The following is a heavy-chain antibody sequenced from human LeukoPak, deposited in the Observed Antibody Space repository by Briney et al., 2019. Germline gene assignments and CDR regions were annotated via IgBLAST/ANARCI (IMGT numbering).Heavy chain of an antibody. CDR1: GFTFSDYY. Sequence: GGSLRLSCAASGFTFSDYYMSWIRQAPGKGLEWVSYISSSGSTIYYADSVKGRFTIYRDNAKTSLYLQMNSLRAEDTAVYYCAREAQIITMVRGYFDYWGQGTLVTVSS. CDR2: ISSSGSTI. J-gene: IGHJ4*02. V-gene: IGHV3-11*04. CDR3: AREAQIITMVRGYFDY. D-gene: IGHD3-10*01.